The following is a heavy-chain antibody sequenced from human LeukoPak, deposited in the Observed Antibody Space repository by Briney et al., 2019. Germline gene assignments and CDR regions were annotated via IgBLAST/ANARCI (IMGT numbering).Heavy chain of an antibody. CDR1: GGSISTYY. J-gene: IGHJ3*02. CDR3: ARAGYCSSTSCYRIGAFDI. D-gene: IGHD2-2*02. CDR2: IYHSGST. Sequence: SETLSLTCTVSGGSISTYYWSWIRQPPGKGLEWIGYIYHSGSTYYNPSLKSRVTISVDRSKSQFFLKLSSVTAADTAVYYCARAGYCSSTSCYRIGAFDIWGQGTMVTVSS. V-gene: IGHV4-59*12.